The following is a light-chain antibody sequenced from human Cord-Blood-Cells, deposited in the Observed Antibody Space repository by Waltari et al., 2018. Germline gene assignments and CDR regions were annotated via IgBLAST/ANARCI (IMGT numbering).Light chain of an antibody. Sequence: QSALTQPASVSGSPGQSITIYCTGTSSDVGGYNYVSCYQQHPGKAPKLMIYEVSNRPSGVSNRFSGSKSGNTASLTISGLQAEDEADYYCSSYTSSSTYVFGTGTKVTVL. CDR3: SSYTSSSTYV. CDR2: EVS. V-gene: IGLV2-14*01. CDR1: SSDVGGYNY. J-gene: IGLJ1*01.